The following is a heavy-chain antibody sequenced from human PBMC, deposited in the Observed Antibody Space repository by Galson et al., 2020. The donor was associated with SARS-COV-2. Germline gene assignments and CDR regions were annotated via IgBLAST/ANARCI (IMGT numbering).Heavy chain of an antibody. CDR2: MNPHNGNT. J-gene: IGHJ6*02. CDR3: ARALSVVVPAHYYYCGMDG. CDR1: GNTFPSYD. Sequence: ASVTVSCKASGNTFPSYDINSVPQANGEGLERKEGMNPHNGNTNYAQKLQGRVTMTTDTSTSTAYMELRSLRSDDTAVYYCARALSVVVPAHYYYCGMDGWGQGTTVTVSS. V-gene: IGHV1-18*04. D-gene: IGHD2-2*01.